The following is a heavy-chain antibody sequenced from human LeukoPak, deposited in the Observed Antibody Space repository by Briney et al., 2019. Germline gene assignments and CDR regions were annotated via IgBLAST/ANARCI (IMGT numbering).Heavy chain of an antibody. Sequence: RPGGSLRLSCAASGFTFDDYAMSWVRQAPGKGLGWVSGINWNGGSTGYVDSVKGRFTISRDNAKTSLYLQMNSLRAEDTASYYCARTDGSGWYEPSWDYWGQGTLVTVSS. CDR3: ARTDGSGWYEPSWDY. V-gene: IGHV3-20*04. D-gene: IGHD6-19*01. J-gene: IGHJ4*02. CDR2: INWNGGST. CDR1: GFTFDDYA.